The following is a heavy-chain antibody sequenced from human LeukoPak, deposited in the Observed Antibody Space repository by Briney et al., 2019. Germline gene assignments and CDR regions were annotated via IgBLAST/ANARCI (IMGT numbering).Heavy chain of an antibody. Sequence: GGSLRLSCAASGFTFSNAWMSWVRQAPGKGLEWVGRIKSKTDGGTTDYAAPVKGRFTISRDDSKNTLYLQMNSLKTEDTDVYYCTTEWFSGYSTRWRGSVYGMDVWGQGTMVTVSS. J-gene: IGHJ6*02. D-gene: IGHD2/OR15-2a*01. CDR2: IKSKTDGGTT. CDR3: TTEWFSGYSTRWRGSVYGMDV. V-gene: IGHV3-15*01. CDR1: GFTFSNAW.